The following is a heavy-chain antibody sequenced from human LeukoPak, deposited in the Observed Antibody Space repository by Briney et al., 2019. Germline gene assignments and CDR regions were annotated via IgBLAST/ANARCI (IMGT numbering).Heavy chain of an antibody. Sequence: PGGSLRLSCAASGFTVSDNYMSWVRQAPGKGLEWVSVMYSGGDTYYANSVKGRFTFSRDISKNTLYLQMNGLRTEDTAIYYCARDAPQVPAAGVLVSWGQGTLVTVSS. V-gene: IGHV3-53*01. CDR3: ARDAPQVPAAGVLVS. D-gene: IGHD6-13*01. CDR2: MYSGGDT. CDR1: GFTVSDNY. J-gene: IGHJ5*02.